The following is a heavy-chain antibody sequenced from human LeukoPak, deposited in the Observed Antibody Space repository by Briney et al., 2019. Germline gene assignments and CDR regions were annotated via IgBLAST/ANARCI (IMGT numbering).Heavy chain of an antibody. CDR3: ARGPPQLQWSYMDV. CDR1: GFTFSSYW. V-gene: IGHV3-7*01. J-gene: IGHJ6*03. D-gene: IGHD4-11*01. CDR2: IKQDGSEK. Sequence: PGGSLRLSCAASGFTFSSYWMSWVRQAPGKGLEWVANIKQDGSEKYYVDSVKGRFTISRDNAKNSLYLQMNSLRAEDTAVYYCARGPPQLQWSYMDVWGKGTTVTVSS.